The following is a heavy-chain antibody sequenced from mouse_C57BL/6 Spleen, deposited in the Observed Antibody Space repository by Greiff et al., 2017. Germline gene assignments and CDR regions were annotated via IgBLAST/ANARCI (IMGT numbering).Heavy chain of an antibody. CDR3: AAGGYDNDVGYAMDY. CDR1: GYAFTSYW. V-gene: IGHV1-80*01. CDR2: IYPGDGDT. D-gene: IGHD2-4*01. J-gene: IGHJ4*01. Sequence: VQLQQSGAELVKPGASVKISCKASGYAFTSYWMNWVKQRPGKGLEWIGQIYPGDGDTNYNGKFKGKATLTADKSSSTAYMQLSSLTSEDSAVYFCAAGGYDNDVGYAMDYWGQGTSVTVSS.